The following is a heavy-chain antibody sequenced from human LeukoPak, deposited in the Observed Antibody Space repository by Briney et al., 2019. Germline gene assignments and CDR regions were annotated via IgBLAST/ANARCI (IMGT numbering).Heavy chain of an antibody. V-gene: IGHV1-3*01. Sequence: GASVKVSCKASGGTFSNYAFSWVRQAPGQGLEWMGWINAGNGKTKYSQKFRGRVTITRDTSATTAYMELSSLRSEDTAVYYCARDPVGSSSSYYFDYWGQGTLVTVSS. CDR1: GGTFSNYA. CDR2: INAGNGKT. CDR3: ARDPVGSSSSYYFDY. D-gene: IGHD6-6*01. J-gene: IGHJ4*02.